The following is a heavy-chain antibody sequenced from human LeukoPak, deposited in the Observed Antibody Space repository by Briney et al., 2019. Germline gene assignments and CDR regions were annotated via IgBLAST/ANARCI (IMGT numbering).Heavy chain of an antibody. CDR2: IYYSGST. CDR1: GGSISSGSYC. Sequence: PSQTLSLTCTVSGGSISSGSYCWSWIRQPPGKGLEWIGSIYYSGSTYYKPSLKSRVTISVGTSKNQFSLKLSSVTAADTAVYYCARVWYSFSPLKMFYYFDYWGQGTLVTVSS. J-gene: IGHJ4*02. CDR3: ARVWYSFSPLKMFYYFDY. D-gene: IGHD5-18*01. V-gene: IGHV4-39*07.